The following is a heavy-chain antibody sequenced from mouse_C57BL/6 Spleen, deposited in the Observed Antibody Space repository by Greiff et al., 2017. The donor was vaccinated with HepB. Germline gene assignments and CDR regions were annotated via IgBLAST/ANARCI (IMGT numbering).Heavy chain of an antibody. CDR1: GYAFSSSW. D-gene: IGHD2-5*01. CDR2: IYPGDGDT. CDR3: ARRGTYYSNYGAMDY. Sequence: QVQLKQSGPELVKPGASVKISCKASGYAFSSSWMNWVKQRPGKGLEWIGRIYPGDGDTNYNGKFKGKATLTADKSSSTAYMQLSSLTSEDSAVYFCARRGTYYSNYGAMDYWGQGTSVTVSS. J-gene: IGHJ4*01. V-gene: IGHV1-82*01.